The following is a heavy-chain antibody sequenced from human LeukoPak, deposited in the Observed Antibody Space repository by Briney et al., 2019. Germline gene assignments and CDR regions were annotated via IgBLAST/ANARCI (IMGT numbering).Heavy chain of an antibody. CDR3: ARDASSYAFDI. CDR2: IYYSGST. Sequence: SETLSLTCTVSGGSLSSSSYYWGWLRQPPGKGLEGFGSIYYSGSTYYNPSLKSRVTISVHTSKHQYSLELSSETAADTAVYYCARDASSYAFDIWGQGTMVTVSS. J-gene: IGHJ3*02. V-gene: IGHV4-39*07. CDR1: GGSLSSSSYY.